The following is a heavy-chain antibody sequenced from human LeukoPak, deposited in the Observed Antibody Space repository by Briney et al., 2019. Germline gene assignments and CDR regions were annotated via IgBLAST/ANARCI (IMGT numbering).Heavy chain of an antibody. CDR1: GFTFGDYA. Sequence: GGSLRLSCAASGFTFGDYAMSWFRQAPGEGLEWVGFIRSKAYGGTTEYAASVKGRFTISRDDSKSIAYLQMNSLKTEDTAVYYCTRDPIWSGYYFDYWGQGTLVTVSS. J-gene: IGHJ4*02. CDR2: IRSKAYGGTT. D-gene: IGHD3-3*01. V-gene: IGHV3-49*03. CDR3: TRDPIWSGYYFDY.